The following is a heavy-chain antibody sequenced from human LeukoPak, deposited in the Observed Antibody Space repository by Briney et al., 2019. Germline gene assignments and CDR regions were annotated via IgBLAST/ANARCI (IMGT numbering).Heavy chain of an antibody. CDR2: IIPIFGTA. V-gene: IGHV1-69*13. J-gene: IGHJ4*02. D-gene: IGHD3-3*01. CDR1: GGTFSSYA. Sequence: SVKVSCKASGGTFSSYAISWVRQAPGQGLEWMGEIIPIFGTANYAQKFQGRVTITADESTSTAYMELSSLRSEDTAVYYCARGKRFLEWLPDFDYWGQGTLVTVSS. CDR3: ARGKRFLEWLPDFDY.